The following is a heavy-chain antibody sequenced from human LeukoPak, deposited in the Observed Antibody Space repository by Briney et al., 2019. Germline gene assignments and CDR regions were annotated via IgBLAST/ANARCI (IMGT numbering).Heavy chain of an antibody. CDR3: AREPVWESPMDV. Sequence: PSETLSLTCTVSGGSIRNYYWSWIRQPAGKRPEWIGRIYTSGSTNYNPSLKSRLTMSVDTSKNQFSLKLSSVTAADTAVYYCAREPVWESPMDVWGQGTTVTVSS. J-gene: IGHJ6*02. CDR1: GGSIRNYY. D-gene: IGHD1-26*01. CDR2: IYTSGST. V-gene: IGHV4-4*07.